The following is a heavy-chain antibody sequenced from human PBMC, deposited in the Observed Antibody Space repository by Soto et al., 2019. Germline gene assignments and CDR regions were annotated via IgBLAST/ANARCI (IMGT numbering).Heavy chain of an antibody. J-gene: IGHJ4*02. Sequence: GSLRLSCAASGFTVNTYHVSWVRQAPGKGLEWVAVLFSGGDTKYGDSMKGRVTFSRDNSKNTLYLQMNNLRAEDTAVYYCARAYGATWYFFGYWGQGSMVTVSS. V-gene: IGHV3-66*01. CDR3: ARAYGATWYFFGY. D-gene: IGHD6-13*01. CDR1: GFTVNTYH. CDR2: LFSGGDT.